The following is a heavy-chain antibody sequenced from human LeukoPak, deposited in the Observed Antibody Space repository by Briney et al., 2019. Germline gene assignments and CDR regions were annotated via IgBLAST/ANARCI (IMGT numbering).Heavy chain of an antibody. CDR1: GYTFTSYD. CDR2: INPNSGGT. Sequence: ASVKVSCKASGYTFTSYDINWVRQTPGQGLEWMGWINPNSGGTNYAQKFQGRVTMTRDTSISTAYMELSRLRSDDTAVYYCARAGDLGSSSTQYYYYMDVWGKGTTVTVSS. J-gene: IGHJ6*03. D-gene: IGHD2-2*01. CDR3: ARAGDLGSSSTQYYYYMDV. V-gene: IGHV1-2*02.